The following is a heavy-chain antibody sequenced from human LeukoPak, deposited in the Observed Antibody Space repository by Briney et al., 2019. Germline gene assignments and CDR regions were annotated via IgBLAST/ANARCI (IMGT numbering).Heavy chain of an antibody. V-gene: IGHV4-61*02. CDR3: ARQRGVRGVIQY. CDR2: IYTTGST. J-gene: IGHJ4*02. D-gene: IGHD3-10*01. CDR1: GGSITSGSYY. Sequence: SETLSLTCTVSGGSITSGSYYWTWIRQPAGKGLEWIGRIYTTGSTNYKPSLKSRVTISVDTSKNQFSLKLSSVTAADTAVYYCARQRGVRGVIQYWGQGTLVTVSS.